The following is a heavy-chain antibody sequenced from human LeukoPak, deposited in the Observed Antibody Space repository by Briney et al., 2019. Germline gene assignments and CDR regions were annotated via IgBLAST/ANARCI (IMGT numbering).Heavy chain of an antibody. CDR3: ARTYYYDSRGYFHFDY. Sequence: SETLSLTCTVSGGSISSYYWSWIRQPPGKGLEWSGYIYYSGSTNYNPSLKRRVTISVDTSKNQFSLKLSSVTAADTAVYYCARTYYYDSRGYFHFDYWGQGTLVTVSS. CDR2: IYYSGST. V-gene: IGHV4-59*01. J-gene: IGHJ4*02. D-gene: IGHD3-22*01. CDR1: GGSISSYY.